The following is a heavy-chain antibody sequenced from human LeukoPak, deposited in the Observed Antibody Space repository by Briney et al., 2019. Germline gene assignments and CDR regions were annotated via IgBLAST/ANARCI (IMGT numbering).Heavy chain of an antibody. Sequence: KASETLSLTCTLSGGSISSYYWSWVRQPAGKGLEWIGCIYASGNTNYNPSLKSRVAMSVDTSKNQFSLKLRSVTAADTAVYYCASYGDNSGNAFDIWGQGTMVTVSS. V-gene: IGHV4-4*07. J-gene: IGHJ3*02. CDR3: ASYGDNSGNAFDI. CDR1: GGSISSYY. CDR2: IYASGNT. D-gene: IGHD4-23*01.